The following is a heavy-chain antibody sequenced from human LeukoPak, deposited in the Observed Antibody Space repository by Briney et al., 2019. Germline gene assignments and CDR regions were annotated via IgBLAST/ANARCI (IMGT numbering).Heavy chain of an antibody. CDR1: GYSISSGYY. J-gene: IGHJ5*01. CDR3: ARQVAVVEPTDPNWFDS. CDR2: IFYNGRT. V-gene: IGHV4-38-2*02. D-gene: IGHD2-21*01. Sequence: SETLSLTCTISGYSISSGYYWGWIRQPPGKGLEWIGSIFYNGRTYYTPSLQSRVIMSLDTSKNQFSLRLTSVTAADTAVYYCARQVAVVEPTDPNWFDSWGQGTLVTVSS.